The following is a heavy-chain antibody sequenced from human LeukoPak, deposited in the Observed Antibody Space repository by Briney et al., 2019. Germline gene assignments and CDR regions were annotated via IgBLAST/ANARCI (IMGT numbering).Heavy chain of an antibody. J-gene: IGHJ4*02. V-gene: IGHV4-34*01. CDR1: GGSFGGYY. D-gene: IGHD2-2*01. CDR2: INHSGST. Sequence: SETLSLTCAVYGGSFGGYYWSWIRQPPGKGLEWMGEINHSGSTNYNPSLKSRVTISVDTSKSQFSLKLSSVTAADTAVYYCARGALGGYCSSTSCPAFGYWGQGTLVTVSS. CDR3: ARGALGGYCSSTSCPAFGY.